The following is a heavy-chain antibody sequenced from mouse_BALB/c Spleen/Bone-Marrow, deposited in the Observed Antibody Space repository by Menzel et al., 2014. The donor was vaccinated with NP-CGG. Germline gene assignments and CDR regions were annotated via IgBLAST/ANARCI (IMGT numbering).Heavy chain of an antibody. CDR2: IDTSDSYT. D-gene: IGHD2-4*01. J-gene: IGHJ4*01. CDR3: ARGGHDFSLDY. V-gene: IGHV1-69*01. Sequence: VKLMDSGAELGMPGASVKMSCKASGYTFXDNWIYWVKQRPGQGLEWIGAIDTSDSYTNYNQKFMGKASLTVDASSSTAYVQVSSLTSDDSAVYYCARGGHDFSLDYWGQGTSVTVPS. CDR1: GYTFXDNW.